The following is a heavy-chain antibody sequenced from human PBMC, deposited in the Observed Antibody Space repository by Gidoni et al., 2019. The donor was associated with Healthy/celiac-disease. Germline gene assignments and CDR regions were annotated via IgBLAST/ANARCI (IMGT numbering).Heavy chain of an antibody. Sequence: EVQLVESGGGLVQPGGSLRLSCAASGFTFSSYSMNWVRQAPGKGLEWVSYISSSSSTIYYADSVKGRFTISRDNAKNSLYLQMNSLRAEDTAVYYCARGSSSWDKVFIGVDYWGQGTLVTVSS. D-gene: IGHD6-13*01. J-gene: IGHJ4*02. CDR3: ARGSSSWDKVFIGVDY. V-gene: IGHV3-48*01. CDR1: GFTFSSYS. CDR2: ISSSSSTI.